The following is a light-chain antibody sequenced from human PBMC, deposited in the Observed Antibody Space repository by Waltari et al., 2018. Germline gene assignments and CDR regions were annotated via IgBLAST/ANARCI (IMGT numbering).Light chain of an antibody. CDR3: SSYASGNSLI. J-gene: IGLJ2*01. CDR2: EVT. V-gene: IGLV2-23*02. CDR1: SRDVGNYNL. Sequence: QSALTQPASVSASPGQSIPISCTGTSRDVGNYNLVSWYRKHPDRAPNLILYEVTKRPSGVSPRFSGSKSGNTASLTISGLQAEDEADYYCSSYASGNSLIFGGGTKLTVL.